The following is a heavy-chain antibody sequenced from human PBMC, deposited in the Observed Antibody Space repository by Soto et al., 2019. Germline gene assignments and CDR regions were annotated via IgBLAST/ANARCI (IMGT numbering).Heavy chain of an antibody. CDR1: GFTFSSYT. J-gene: IGHJ6*03. CDR2: ISDSGGST. CDR3: AKGLGDYYYMDV. Sequence: EVQLLESGGGLVQPGGSLRLSCAASGFTFSSYTMSWVRQAPGKGLEWVSAISDSGGSTYYADSVKGRFTISRDNSKHTLFSQVNSLRAEGTAVYYCAKGLGDYYYMDVWGKGTTVTVSS. V-gene: IGHV3-23*01.